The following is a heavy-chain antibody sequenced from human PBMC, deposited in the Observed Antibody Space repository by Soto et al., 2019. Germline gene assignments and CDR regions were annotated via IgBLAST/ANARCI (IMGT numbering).Heavy chain of an antibody. V-gene: IGHV1-69*01. CDR2: VIPIFGTA. CDR1: GGTFSSYA. J-gene: IGHJ3*02. Sequence: QVQLVQSGAEVKKPGSSVKVSCKASGGTFSSYAISWVRQAPGQGLEWMGGVIPIFGTANYAQKFQGRVTIPTDQSTSTTYMELSSLTSDDTAVYYCARDGYSYGLPTNTRRTHDAFDIWGQGTLVTVSS. CDR3: ARDGYSYGLPTNTRRTHDAFDI. D-gene: IGHD5-18*01.